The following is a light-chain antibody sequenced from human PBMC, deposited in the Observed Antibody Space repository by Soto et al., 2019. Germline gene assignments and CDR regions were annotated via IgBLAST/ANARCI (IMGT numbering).Light chain of an antibody. CDR3: QQSSKEST. J-gene: IGKJ2*01. Sequence: DVEMTQSPSTLPTSIGDRVTINCRASQNVSNWLAWYQQKPGKAPKLLIYKASRLDSGVPSRFSASGSGTDFPLTISSLQSDDFATYFCQQSSKESTFGQGTKLEIK. CDR1: QNVSNW. CDR2: KAS. V-gene: IGKV1-5*03.